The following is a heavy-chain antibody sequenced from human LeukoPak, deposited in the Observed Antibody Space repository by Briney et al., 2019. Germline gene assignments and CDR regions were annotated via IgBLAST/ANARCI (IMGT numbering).Heavy chain of an antibody. V-gene: IGHV1-69*13. J-gene: IGHJ5*02. CDR1: GYTFTSYY. CDR3: ARSGYDGFDP. Sequence: GASVKVSCKASGYTFTSYYMHWVRQAPGQGLEWMGGIIPIFGTANCAQKFQGRVTITADESTSTAYMELSSLRSEDTAVYYCARSGYDGFDPWGQGTLVTVSS. D-gene: IGHD3-22*01. CDR2: IIPIFGTA.